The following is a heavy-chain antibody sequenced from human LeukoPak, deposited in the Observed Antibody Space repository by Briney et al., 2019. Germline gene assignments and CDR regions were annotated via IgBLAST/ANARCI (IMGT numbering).Heavy chain of an antibody. CDR2: IYYSGST. D-gene: IGHD3-10*01. J-gene: IGHJ4*02. V-gene: IGHV4-61*01. Sequence: SETLSLTCTVSGGSISSSSSYWGWIRQPPGKGLEWIGYIYYSGSTNYNPSLKSRVTISVDTSKNQFSLKLSSVTAADTAVYYCARDRGDRFDFDYWGQGTLVTVSS. CDR1: GGSISSSSSY. CDR3: ARDRGDRFDFDY.